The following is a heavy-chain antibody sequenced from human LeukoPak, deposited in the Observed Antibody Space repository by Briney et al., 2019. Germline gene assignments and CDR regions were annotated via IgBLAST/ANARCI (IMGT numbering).Heavy chain of an antibody. V-gene: IGHV6-1*01. J-gene: IGHJ5*02. CDR2: TYYSSQWYT. Sequence: SQTLSLTCAISGDSVSINSAAWNWIRQSPSRGLEWLGRTYYSSQWYTDYAVSVKSRITINPDTSKNQFSLHLNSVTPEDTAVYYCAKYDRAYGWFDPWGQGALVTVSS. CDR3: AKYDRAYGWFDP. D-gene: IGHD5-12*01. CDR1: GDSVSINSAA.